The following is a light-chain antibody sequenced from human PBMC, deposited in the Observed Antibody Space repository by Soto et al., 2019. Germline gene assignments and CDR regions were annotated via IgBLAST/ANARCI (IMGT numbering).Light chain of an antibody. Sequence: NFMLTQPHSVSESPGETVTISCTRTSGGIASNYVQWYQQRPGSAPTIVIYEHNQRPSGVPDRFSGSTDGSSNSASLTISGLQTEDEADYYCQSYDTSLSGSRVVFGGGTKLTVL. CDR3: QSYDTSLSGSRVV. V-gene: IGLV6-57*04. CDR2: EHN. J-gene: IGLJ2*01. CDR1: SGGIASNY.